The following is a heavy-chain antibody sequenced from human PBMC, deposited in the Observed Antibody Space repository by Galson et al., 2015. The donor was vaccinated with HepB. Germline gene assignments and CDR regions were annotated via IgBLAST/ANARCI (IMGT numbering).Heavy chain of an antibody. CDR2: INAGNGNT. CDR1: GYIFTDYA. D-gene: IGHD3-3*01. CDR3: ARDAGITILGMGPQDY. J-gene: IGHJ4*02. V-gene: IGHV1-3*01. Sequence: SVKVSCKASGYIFTDYAMHWVRQAPGQRLEWMGWINAGNGNTKYSQKFQGRVTITRDTSASTAYMELSSLRSEDTAVYYCARDAGITILGMGPQDYWGQGTLVTVSS.